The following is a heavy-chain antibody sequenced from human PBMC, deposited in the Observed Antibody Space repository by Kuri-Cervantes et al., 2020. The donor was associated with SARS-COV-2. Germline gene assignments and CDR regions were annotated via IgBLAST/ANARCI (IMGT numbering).Heavy chain of an antibody. CDR1: GFLFSASA. V-gene: IGHV3-73*01. CDR3: AKGKIAATGFGVDY. D-gene: IGHD6-13*01. CDR2: VRGKANNYAT. J-gene: IGHJ4*02. Sequence: GESLKISCEVSGFLFSASAIHWVRQGSGKGLEWVGRVRGKANNYATAYAASVKGRFTISRDDSKNMAYLQMNSLKTEDTAVYYCAKGKIAATGFGVDYWGQGTLVTVSS.